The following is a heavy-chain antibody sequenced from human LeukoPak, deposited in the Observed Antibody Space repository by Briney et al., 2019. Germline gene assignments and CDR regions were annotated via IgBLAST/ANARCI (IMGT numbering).Heavy chain of an antibody. J-gene: IGHJ4*02. CDR2: IAANNGNT. CDR3: ARINAVTTNPGSFDY. V-gene: IGHV1-18*01. Sequence: ASVKVSCKASGYTFTSFGISWVRQAHGQGLEWMGWIAANNGNTNYAQKLQGRVTVTTDTSTSTAYMELRSLRSDDTAVYYCARINAVTTNPGSFDYWGQGTLLTVSS. CDR1: GYTFTSFG. D-gene: IGHD4-17*01.